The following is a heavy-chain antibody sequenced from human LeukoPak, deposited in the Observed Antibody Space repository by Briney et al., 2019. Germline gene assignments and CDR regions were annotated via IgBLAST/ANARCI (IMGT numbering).Heavy chain of an antibody. CDR2: INPSGGST. Sequence: GSSVKVSCKASGGTFSSYAISWVRQAPGQGLEWMGIINPSGGSTSYAQKFQGRVTMTRDTSTSTVYMELSSLRSEDTAVYYCARDRRFLEWYPVDRPYYYYYGMDVWGQGTTVTVSS. J-gene: IGHJ6*02. V-gene: IGHV1-46*01. D-gene: IGHD3-3*01. CDR1: GGTFSSYA. CDR3: ARDRRFLEWYPVDRPYYYYYGMDV.